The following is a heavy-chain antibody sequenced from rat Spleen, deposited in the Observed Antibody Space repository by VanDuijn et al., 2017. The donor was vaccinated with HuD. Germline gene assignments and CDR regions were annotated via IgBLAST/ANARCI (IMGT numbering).Heavy chain of an antibody. CDR3: ARHSSAPIYVMDA. D-gene: IGHD3-8*01. Sequence: EVQLVESGGGLVQPGRSLKLSCAASGFTFSNYGMAWVRQAPKKGLEWVASISYEGSSTYYGDSVKGRFTISRDNAKSILYLQMNGLRSEDTATYYCARHSSAPIYVMDAWGHGASVTVSS. CDR2: ISYEGSST. V-gene: IGHV5-22*01. CDR1: GFTFSNYG. J-gene: IGHJ4*01.